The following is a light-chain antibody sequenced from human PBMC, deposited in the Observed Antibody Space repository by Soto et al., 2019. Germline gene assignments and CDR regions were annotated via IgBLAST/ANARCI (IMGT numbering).Light chain of an antibody. CDR2: DAS. CDR1: QSVSSY. CDR3: QQRSNWPPALT. V-gene: IGKV3-11*01. J-gene: IGKJ4*01. Sequence: ETVMTQSPDTLSVSPGERATLSCRASQSVSSYLAWYQQKPGQAPRLLIYDASNRATGIPARFSGSGSGTDFTLTISSLEPEDFAVYYCQQRSNWPPALTFGGGTKVDIK.